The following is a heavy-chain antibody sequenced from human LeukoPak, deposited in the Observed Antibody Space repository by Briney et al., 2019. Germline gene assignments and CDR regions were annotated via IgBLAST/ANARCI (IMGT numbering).Heavy chain of an antibody. D-gene: IGHD3-3*01. CDR2: ISYDGSNK. V-gene: IGHV3-30*01. CDR1: GFTFSSYA. Sequence: GRSLRLSCAASGFTFSSYAMHWVRQAPGKGLEWVAVISYDGSNKYYADSVKGRFTISRDNSKNTLHLQMNSLRAEDTAVYYCTRDADFWSGYPYYYYYYMDVWGKGTTVTVSS. CDR3: TRDADFWSGYPYYYYYYMDV. J-gene: IGHJ6*03.